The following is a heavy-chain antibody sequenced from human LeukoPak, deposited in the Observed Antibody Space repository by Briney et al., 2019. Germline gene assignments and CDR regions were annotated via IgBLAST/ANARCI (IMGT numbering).Heavy chain of an antibody. Sequence: GGSLRLSCAASGFPFSSRGMSWVRQAPGEGLEWVSGMIGGSGSTYYADSVKGRFTISGDNSRNTLFLQTNSLRAEDTAVYYCAHGAMYQLDYWGQGTLVTVSS. CDR3: AHGAMYQLDY. V-gene: IGHV3-23*01. CDR1: GFPFSSRG. D-gene: IGHD2-2*01. J-gene: IGHJ4*02. CDR2: MIGGSGST.